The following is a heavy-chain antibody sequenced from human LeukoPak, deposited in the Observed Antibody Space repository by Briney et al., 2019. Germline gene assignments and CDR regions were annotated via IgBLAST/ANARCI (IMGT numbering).Heavy chain of an antibody. Sequence: GGSLRLSCAASGFTFSDYYMSWIRQAPGKGLEWVSYISSSGSTIYYADSVKGRFTISRDNVKNSLYLQMNSLRAEDTAVYYCASRGIAVAGTRVFDPWGQGTLVTVSS. V-gene: IGHV3-11*01. D-gene: IGHD6-19*01. CDR1: GFTFSDYY. J-gene: IGHJ5*02. CDR2: ISSSGSTI. CDR3: ASRGIAVAGTRVFDP.